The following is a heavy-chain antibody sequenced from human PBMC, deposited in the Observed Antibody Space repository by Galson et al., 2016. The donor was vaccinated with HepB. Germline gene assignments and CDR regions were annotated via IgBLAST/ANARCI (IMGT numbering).Heavy chain of an antibody. V-gene: IGHV3-74*01. CDR2: ILSGGSKP. CDR1: GFTFGRYW. J-gene: IGHJ4*02. D-gene: IGHD3-3*01. Sequence: SLRLSCAGSGFTFGRYWMHWVRQAPGKGLVWISPILSGGSKPNYADSVRGRFTISGDNAKNMLYLQMNSLRADDSAMYYYAILRDGTTPFDYWGRGTLVTVSS. CDR3: AILRDGTTPFDY.